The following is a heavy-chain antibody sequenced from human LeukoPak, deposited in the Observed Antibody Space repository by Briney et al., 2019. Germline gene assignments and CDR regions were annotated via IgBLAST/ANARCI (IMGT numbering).Heavy chain of an antibody. V-gene: IGHV4-39*01. CDR1: VGSISSGSHY. J-gene: IGHJ5*02. CDR3: ACTLGFCRSGNSCHVPFDP. Sequence: LETLSLTRTVSVGSISSGSHYWGWIRHTPGRGLEWIGNIYYSGDTYYYPALLSRVTISVDTSKNQFSLKLSSVSATDTAVYYCACTLGFCRSGNSCHVPFDPWGQGTLVTVSS. CDR2: IYYSGDT. D-gene: IGHD2-2*01.